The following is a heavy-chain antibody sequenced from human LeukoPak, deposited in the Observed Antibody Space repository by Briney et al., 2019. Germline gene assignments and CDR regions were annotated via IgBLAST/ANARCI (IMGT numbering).Heavy chain of an antibody. CDR3: AGEVPRGFRFDY. J-gene: IGHJ4*02. CDR1: GGSISSYY. CDR2: IYNSET. Sequence: PSETLSLTCTVSGGSISSYYWSWIRQSPGKGLEWIAYIYNSETTYNPSLKSRVTISVDTSKSQFSLKLSSVTVADTAIYYCAGEVPRGFRFDYWGQGSLVTVSS. D-gene: IGHD5-12*01. V-gene: IGHV4-59*08.